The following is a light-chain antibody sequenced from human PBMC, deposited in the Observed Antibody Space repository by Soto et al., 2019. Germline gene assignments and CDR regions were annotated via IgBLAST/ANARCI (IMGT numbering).Light chain of an antibody. CDR2: DAS. V-gene: IGKV3D-20*01. CDR3: QQYGTSRWT. CDR1: QNVSNSY. J-gene: IGKJ1*01. Sequence: EIVLTQSPATLSLSPGERATLSCGASQNVSNSYLAWYQQKPGLAPRLLIYDASSRAIGIPDRFSGSGSGADFTLTISRLEPEDFAVYYCQQYGTSRWTFGQGTKVEIQ.